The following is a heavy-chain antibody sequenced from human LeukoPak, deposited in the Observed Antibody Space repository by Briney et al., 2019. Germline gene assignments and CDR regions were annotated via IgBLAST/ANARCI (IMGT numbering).Heavy chain of an antibody. D-gene: IGHD6-19*01. Sequence: ASVKVSCKASGYTFTGYYIHWVRQAPGQGLEWMGWINPNSGDTNYAQKFQGRVTVTRDTSISTAYMELSRLRSDDTAVYYCAREIRKGQWPVFALNYWGQGTLVTVSS. CDR1: GYTFTGYY. V-gene: IGHV1-2*02. J-gene: IGHJ4*02. CDR3: AREIRKGQWPVFALNY. CDR2: INPNSGDT.